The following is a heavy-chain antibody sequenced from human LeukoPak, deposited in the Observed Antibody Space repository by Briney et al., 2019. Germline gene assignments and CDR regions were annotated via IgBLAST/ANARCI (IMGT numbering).Heavy chain of an antibody. CDR1: GFTFSSYS. V-gene: IGHV3-21*01. J-gene: IGHJ6*02. Sequence: PGGSLRLSCAASGFTFSSYSMNWVRQAPGKGLEWVSSISSSSSYIYYADSVKGRFTISRDNAKSSLYLQMNSLRAEDTAVYYCARGGYCSSTSCYLDAMDVWGQGTTVTVSS. D-gene: IGHD2-2*01. CDR3: ARGGYCSSTSCYLDAMDV. CDR2: ISSSSSYI.